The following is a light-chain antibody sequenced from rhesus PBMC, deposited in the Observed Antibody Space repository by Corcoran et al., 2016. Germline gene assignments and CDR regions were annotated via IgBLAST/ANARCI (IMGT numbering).Light chain of an antibody. V-gene: IGKV3-42*03. Sequence: EIVMTQSPATLSLSPGERVTLSCRASQSVSSSLAWYQQKPGQAPRLLIYGASSRSTGTPDRFSGSGSGTDFTLTISSLEPEDFAVYYCKQYSNWPLTFGGGTKVEIK. CDR2: GAS. J-gene: IGKJ4*01. CDR3: KQYSNWPLT. CDR1: QSVSSS.